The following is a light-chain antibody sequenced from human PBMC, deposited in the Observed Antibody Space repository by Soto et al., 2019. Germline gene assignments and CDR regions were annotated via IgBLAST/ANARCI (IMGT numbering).Light chain of an antibody. V-gene: IGKV3-20*01. Sequence: EMVLPQSPGPLSLSPGERATLSCTASQSVSSSFLAWYQQKPGQAPRLLIYGASSRATGIPDRFSGSRSGTDFTLTISRLAPEDVAVYYCQQYGSSPLTFGGGTKVESK. CDR3: QQYGSSPLT. CDR2: GAS. J-gene: IGKJ4*01. CDR1: QSVSSSF.